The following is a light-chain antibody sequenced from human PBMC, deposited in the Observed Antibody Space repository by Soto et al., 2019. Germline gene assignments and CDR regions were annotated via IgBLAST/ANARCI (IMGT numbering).Light chain of an antibody. J-gene: IGKJ1*01. Sequence: EPVMTQSPATLSVSPGERATLSCRASQSVSRNLAWYQQKPGQAPRLLIYDASTRATGIPARFSGSGSGTEFTLTISSLQSEDFATYYCQHYNSYSEAFGQGTKVELK. V-gene: IGKV3-15*01. CDR2: DAS. CDR3: QHYNSYSEA. CDR1: QSVSRN.